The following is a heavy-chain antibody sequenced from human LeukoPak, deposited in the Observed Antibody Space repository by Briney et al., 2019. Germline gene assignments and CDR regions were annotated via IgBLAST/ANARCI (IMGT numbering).Heavy chain of an antibody. CDR1: GFTVSSNY. J-gene: IGHJ3*02. CDR2: ISYDGRQN. Sequence: GGSLRLSCAASGFTVSSNYMNWVRQAPGKGLEWVAVISYDGRQNYYADSVKGRFTISRDNSKNTLYLQMNSLRVEDTAVYYCAKDPNGDYVGAFDSWGQGTMVTVSS. D-gene: IGHD4-17*01. CDR3: AKDPNGDYVGAFDS. V-gene: IGHV3-30*18.